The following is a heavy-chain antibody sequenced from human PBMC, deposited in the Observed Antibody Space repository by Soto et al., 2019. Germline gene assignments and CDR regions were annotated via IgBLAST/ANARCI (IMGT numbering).Heavy chain of an antibody. CDR1: GGSFSGYY. CDR3: ARLNGYCVRGSCHGHYAMDV. D-gene: IGHD2-15*01. V-gene: IGHV4-34*01. CDR2: VYYGGRS. J-gene: IGHJ6*02. Sequence: SETQSLTCAVYGGSFSGYYGSWIRQPPGKGLEWVASVYYGGRSYYNPTLNSRVTISVDTSKNQFSLKMTSVTAADTAVYYCARLNGYCVRGSCHGHYAMDVRGQGTTVTVSS.